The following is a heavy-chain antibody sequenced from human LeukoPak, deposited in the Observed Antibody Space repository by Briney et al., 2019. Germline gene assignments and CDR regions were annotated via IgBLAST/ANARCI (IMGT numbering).Heavy chain of an antibody. CDR3: ARLSVTMVRGCYFDY. CDR1: GGSISRSRDY. J-gene: IGHJ4*02. Sequence: PSETLSLTCTVSGGSISRSRDYWGWIRQPPGKGLEWIGSIYYSGSTNYNPSLKSRVTISVDTSKNQFSLKLSSVTAADTAVYYCARLSVTMVRGCYFDYWGQGTLVTVSS. CDR2: IYYSGST. D-gene: IGHD3-10*01. V-gene: IGHV4-39*07.